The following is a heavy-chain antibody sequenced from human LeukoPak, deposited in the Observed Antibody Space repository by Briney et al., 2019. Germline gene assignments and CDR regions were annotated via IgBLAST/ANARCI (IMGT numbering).Heavy chain of an antibody. J-gene: IGHJ6*02. V-gene: IGHV4-39*01. CDR2: IYYSGST. Sequence: SETLSLTCTVSGGSISSSSYYWGWIRQPPGKGLEWIVSIYYSGSTYYNPSLKSRITISVDTSKNQFSLKLSSMTAADTAVYYGARRYCSSTSCYGDYGMDVWGQGTTVTVSS. CDR3: ARRYCSSTSCYGDYGMDV. CDR1: GGSISSSSYY. D-gene: IGHD2-2*01.